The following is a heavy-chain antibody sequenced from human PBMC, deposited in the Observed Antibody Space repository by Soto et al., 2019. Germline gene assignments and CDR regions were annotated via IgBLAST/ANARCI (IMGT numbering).Heavy chain of an antibody. CDR1: GFTFSGSG. J-gene: IGHJ4*02. Sequence: VGSLRLSCAASGFTFSGSGIHWVRQASGKGLEWVGRIRTKTSNYATAYAASVKGRFTISRDDSKNMAYLQMNSLKTEDTAVYYCTAMAGIDYWGRGTLVTVSS. V-gene: IGHV3-73*01. CDR2: IRTKTSNYAT. CDR3: TAMAGIDY. D-gene: IGHD6-19*01.